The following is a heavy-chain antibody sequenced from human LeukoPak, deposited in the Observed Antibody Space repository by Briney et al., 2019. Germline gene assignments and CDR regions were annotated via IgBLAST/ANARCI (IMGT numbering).Heavy chain of an antibody. Sequence: KPGGSLRLSCAASGFTFRSYSMNWVRQAPGKGLEWVSSISSSSSYIYYADSVKGRFTISRDNAKNPLYLQMNSLRAEDTAVYYCARYATGGSAFNIWGQGTMVTVSS. CDR3: ARYATGGSAFNI. D-gene: IGHD2-8*02. J-gene: IGHJ3*02. CDR2: ISSSSSYI. V-gene: IGHV3-21*01. CDR1: GFTFRSYS.